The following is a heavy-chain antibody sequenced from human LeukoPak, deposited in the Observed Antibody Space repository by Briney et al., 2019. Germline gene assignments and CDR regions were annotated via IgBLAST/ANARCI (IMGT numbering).Heavy chain of an antibody. CDR1: GYTFAGYY. J-gene: IGHJ6*04. D-gene: IGHD6-13*01. Sequence: ASVKVSCKASGYTFAGYYMHWVRQAPGQGLEWMGWINPNSGGTNYAQKFQGWVTMTRDTSISTAYMELSRLRSDDTAVYYCARARAAAGNCWYYGMDVWGKGTTVTVSS. CDR3: ARARAAAGNCWYYGMDV. V-gene: IGHV1-2*04. CDR2: INPNSGGT.